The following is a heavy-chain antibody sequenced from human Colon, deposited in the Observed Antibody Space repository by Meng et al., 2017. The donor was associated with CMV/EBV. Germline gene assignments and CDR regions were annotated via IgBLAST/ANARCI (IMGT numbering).Heavy chain of an antibody. Sequence: GGSLRLSCAASGFTFNSHVMSWVRQAPGKGLEWVSSISSSSAYIYYADLVKGRFTISRDNAQNSLYLQMNSLRDGDTAVYYCARGYVRYCTSTSCLAHDMDVWGQGTTVTVSS. CDR2: ISSSSAYI. D-gene: IGHD2-2*01. V-gene: IGHV3-21*01. CDR1: GFTFNSHV. J-gene: IGHJ6*02. CDR3: ARGYVRYCTSTSCLAHDMDV.